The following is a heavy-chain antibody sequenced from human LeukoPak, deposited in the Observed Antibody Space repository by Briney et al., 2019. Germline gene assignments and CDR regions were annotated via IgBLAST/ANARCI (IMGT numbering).Heavy chain of an antibody. CDR3: ARSVLYAFDI. Sequence: SETLSLTCTVSGGSISGNYWSWIRQPPGKGLECIGYIYYTGSTNYNPSLKSRVTISVDTAKNQFSLKVSSVSAADTAVYYCARSVLYAFDIWGQGTMVTVSS. V-gene: IGHV4-59*01. CDR2: IYYTGST. J-gene: IGHJ3*02. CDR1: GGSISGNY. D-gene: IGHD5/OR15-5a*01.